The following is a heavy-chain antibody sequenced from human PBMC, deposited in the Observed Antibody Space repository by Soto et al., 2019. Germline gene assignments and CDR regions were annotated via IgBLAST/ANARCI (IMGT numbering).Heavy chain of an antibody. CDR2: IMPIFRAP. Sequence: QVQLVQSGAEVKKPGSSVKVSCKASGGAFSEYAFSWVRQAPGQGLEWLGGIMPIFRAPDYAQKFQGRVTITADEFTRTAYMEMNSLRSEDTAVYYCASWLKGPDIGNYYYGMDVWGQGTTVTVSS. CDR3: ASWLKGPDIGNYYYGMDV. CDR1: GGAFSEYA. J-gene: IGHJ6*02. D-gene: IGHD2-15*01. V-gene: IGHV1-69*12.